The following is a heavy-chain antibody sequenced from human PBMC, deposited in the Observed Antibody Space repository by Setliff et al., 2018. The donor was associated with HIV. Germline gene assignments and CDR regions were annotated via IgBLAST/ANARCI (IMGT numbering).Heavy chain of an antibody. CDR2: IHHSGSS. D-gene: IGHD4-4*01. CDR3: AREHDYSNYRRLDS. CDR1: GDSIISYY. V-gene: IGHV4-4*08. J-gene: IGHJ4*02. Sequence: PSETLSLTCTVSGDSIISYYWTWIRQPPGKGLEWIGYIHHSGSSDYTPSLRSRVTMSVDTSKNQSSLKLSSVTAADTAVYYCAREHDYSNYRRLDSWGQGILVTVSS.